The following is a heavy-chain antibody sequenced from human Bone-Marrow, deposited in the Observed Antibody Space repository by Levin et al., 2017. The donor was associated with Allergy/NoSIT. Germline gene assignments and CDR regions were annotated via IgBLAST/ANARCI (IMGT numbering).Heavy chain of an antibody. CDR2: IRSKANNYAT. CDR3: ARHAPLAEGIAVAGTLS. Sequence: PGGSLRLSCAASGFTFSDSAMHWVRQASGKGLEWVGRIRSKANNYATAYVASVKGRFTISRDDSKNTAYLQMNSLKTEDTAVYYCARHAPLAEGIAVAGTLSWGQGTLVTVSS. D-gene: IGHD6-19*01. V-gene: IGHV3-73*01. CDR1: GFTFSDSA. J-gene: IGHJ5*02.